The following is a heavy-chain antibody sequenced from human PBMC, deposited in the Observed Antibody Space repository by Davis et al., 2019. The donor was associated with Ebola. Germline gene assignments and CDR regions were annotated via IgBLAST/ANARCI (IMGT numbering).Heavy chain of an antibody. J-gene: IGHJ4*02. CDR1: GFTFDDYV. V-gene: IGHV3-9*01. D-gene: IGHD1/OR15-1a*01. Sequence: SLKISCAASGFTFDDYVMHWVRQGPGKGLEWVSSINWNSGNIAYVDSVKGRFTISRDNARNSLYLQMNSLRAEDTALYYCVKVAGVVTEQYTLEEYYFDSWGQGTQVTVSS. CDR2: INWNSGNI. CDR3: VKVAGVVTEQYTLEEYYFDS.